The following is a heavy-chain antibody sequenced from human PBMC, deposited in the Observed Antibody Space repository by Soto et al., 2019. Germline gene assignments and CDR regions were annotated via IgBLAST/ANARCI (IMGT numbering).Heavy chain of an antibody. CDR2: VRGSASIT. Sequence: EMQLLESGGGLVQPGGSLRPSCAASGFAFSDYAMNWVRQAPGKGLEWISSVRGSASITYYADSVKGRFTISRDKSKDTLFLQMNSLGGEDTAIYYCATDRDYFDYWGQGPLVTVSS. V-gene: IGHV3-23*01. CDR1: GFAFSDYA. J-gene: IGHJ4*02. CDR3: ATDRDYFDY.